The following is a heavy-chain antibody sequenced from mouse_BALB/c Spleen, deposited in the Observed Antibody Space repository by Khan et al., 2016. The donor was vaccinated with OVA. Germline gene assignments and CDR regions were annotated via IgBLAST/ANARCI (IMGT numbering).Heavy chain of an antibody. Sequence: VQLKESGPGLVKPSQSLSLTCTVTGYSITSDYAWNWIRQFPGNKLEWMGYISSTGGTSSNPSLKSRISITRDTSKNQFFLQLKSVTAEDTATYYCARSLYYSYGYALDCWGRGTLVTVSS. J-gene: IGHJ4*01. CDR3: ARSLYYSYGYALDC. V-gene: IGHV3-2*02. CDR2: ISSTGGT. D-gene: IGHD2-14*01. CDR1: GYSITSDYA.